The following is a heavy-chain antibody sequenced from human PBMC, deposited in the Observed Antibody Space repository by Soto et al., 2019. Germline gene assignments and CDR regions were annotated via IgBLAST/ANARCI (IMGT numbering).Heavy chain of an antibody. CDR1: GFFFTDYF. CDR3: ARQVERRVGSASN. Sequence: QVQLAESGGGLVKSGGSLTLSCSTSGFFFTDYFMSWIRQAPGKGLEWVSYISPSGDVTHYADSVKGRFTISRDNTKNSRLLPMSSLRDDDTAVYYCARQVERRVGSASNWGQGTRVSVSS. D-gene: IGHD1-26*01. CDR2: ISPSGDVT. J-gene: IGHJ4*02. V-gene: IGHV3-11*01.